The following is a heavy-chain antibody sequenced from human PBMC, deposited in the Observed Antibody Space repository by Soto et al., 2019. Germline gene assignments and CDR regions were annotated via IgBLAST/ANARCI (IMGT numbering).Heavy chain of an antibody. V-gene: IGHV4-31*03. J-gene: IGHJ4*02. D-gene: IGHD2-8*01. CDR1: GGSISSGGYY. CDR2: IYYSGST. CDR3: ARSYCTNGVCYQFDY. Sequence: SETLSLTCTVSGGSISSGGYYWSWIRQHPGKGLEWIGYIYYSGSTYYNPSLKSRVTISVDTSKNQFSLKLSSVTAADTAVYYCARSYCTNGVCYQFDYWGQGTLVTVSS.